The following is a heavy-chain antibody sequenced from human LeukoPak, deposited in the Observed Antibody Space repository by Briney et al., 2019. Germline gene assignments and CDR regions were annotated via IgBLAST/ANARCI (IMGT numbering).Heavy chain of an antibody. CDR3: ARDANWGFDAFDI. J-gene: IGHJ3*02. CDR1: GFSVSNNY. CDR2: FYGGVNT. V-gene: IGHV3-66*01. Sequence: GGSLRLSCAASGFSVSNNYMSWVRQAPGKGLEWVSVFYGGVNTYYADSVKGRFTISRDNSKNTLYLQMNSLRAEDTAVYYCARDANWGFDAFDIWGQGTMVTVSS. D-gene: IGHD7-27*01.